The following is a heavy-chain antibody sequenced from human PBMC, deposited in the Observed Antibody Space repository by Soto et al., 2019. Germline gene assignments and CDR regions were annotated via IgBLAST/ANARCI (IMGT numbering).Heavy chain of an antibody. CDR1: GFAFSSSW. J-gene: IGHJ4*02. CDR3: ARGPRGWYGFDY. CDR2: INFDGSSA. Sequence: EVQLVESGGGLVQPGGSLRLSCAGSGFAFSSSWMHWVRQDPGMGLVWVSRINFDGSSADYADSVKGRFTISRDNAKNTLYLEMNSLRAEDTAVYHCARGPRGWYGFDYWGQGTLVTVSS. D-gene: IGHD6-19*01. V-gene: IGHV3-74*01.